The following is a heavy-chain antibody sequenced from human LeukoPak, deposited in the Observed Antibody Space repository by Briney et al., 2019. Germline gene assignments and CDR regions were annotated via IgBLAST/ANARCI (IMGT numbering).Heavy chain of an antibody. CDR3: ARGPYSYDSSGAFDI. D-gene: IGHD3-22*01. CDR2: ISSSGST. CDR1: GDSISSGDYY. Sequence: SETLSLTCTVSGDSISSGDYYWSWIRQPAGKGLEWIGRISSSGSTNYNPSLKSRVTISVDTSKNQFSLKLSSVTAADTALYFCARGPYSYDSSGAFDIWGQGTMVTVSS. V-gene: IGHV4-61*02. J-gene: IGHJ3*02.